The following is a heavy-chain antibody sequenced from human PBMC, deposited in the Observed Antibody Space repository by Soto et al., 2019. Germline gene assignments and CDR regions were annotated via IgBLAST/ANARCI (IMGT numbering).Heavy chain of an antibody. CDR1: GFSLSAGGMG. Sequence: QITLKESGPTLVKPTQTLTLTCTFSGFSLSAGGMGVGWIRQPPGKALEWLALIYWDDDKRYSPSLKSRLTITKHTSKDQVVLTMSNLVPVDPATYYCAHLSGYDGSASYYEAFDCWGQGTLVSVSS. V-gene: IGHV2-5*02. J-gene: IGHJ4*02. CDR2: IYWDDDK. CDR3: AHLSGYDGSASYYEAFDC. D-gene: IGHD3-22*01.